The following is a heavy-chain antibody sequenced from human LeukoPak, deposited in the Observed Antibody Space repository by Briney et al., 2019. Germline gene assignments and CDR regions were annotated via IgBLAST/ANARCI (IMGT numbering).Heavy chain of an antibody. CDR1: GITLSNYG. Sequence: GGSLRLSCAVSGITLSNYGMSWVRQAPGKGLEWFAGISDSGGRTNYADSVKGRFTISRDNSRNTLYLQMNSLRAEDTAVYFCAKRGVVIRVILVGFHKEAYYFDSWGQGALVTVSS. D-gene: IGHD3-22*01. CDR3: AKRGVVIRVILVGFHKEAYYFDS. V-gene: IGHV3-23*01. CDR2: ISDSGGRT. J-gene: IGHJ4*02.